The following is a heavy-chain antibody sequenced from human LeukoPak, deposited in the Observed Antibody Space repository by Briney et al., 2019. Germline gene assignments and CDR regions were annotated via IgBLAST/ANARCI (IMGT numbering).Heavy chain of an antibody. J-gene: IGHJ4*02. CDR3: ARERATYDSSGYHYYFDY. D-gene: IGHD3-22*01. Sequence: ASVKVSCKASGYTFTSYGISWVRQAPGQGLEWMGWISAYNGNTNYAQKLQGRVTMTTDTSTSTAYMELRSLRSDDTAVYYFARERATYDSSGYHYYFDYWGQGTLVTVSS. V-gene: IGHV1-18*01. CDR2: ISAYNGNT. CDR1: GYTFTSYG.